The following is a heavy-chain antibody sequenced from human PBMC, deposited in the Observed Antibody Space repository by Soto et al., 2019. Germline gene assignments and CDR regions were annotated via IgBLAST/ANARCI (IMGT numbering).Heavy chain of an antibody. CDR1: GFDFSNYW. Sequence: EVQLVESGGGVVQPGGSLRLSCGASGFDFSNYWMHWLRQAPGKGLVWVSRINGDGSDIKYADSVKGRCTISRDNAKNTVYLQMNSLRADDTAVYYCARDQTTGDWFDAWGQGALVTVSS. CDR2: INGDGSDI. V-gene: IGHV3-74*03. D-gene: IGHD4-17*01. CDR3: ARDQTTGDWFDA. J-gene: IGHJ5*02.